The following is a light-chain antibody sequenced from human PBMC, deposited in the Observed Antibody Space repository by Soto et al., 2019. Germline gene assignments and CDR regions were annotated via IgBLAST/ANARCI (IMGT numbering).Light chain of an antibody. V-gene: IGLV1-40*01. J-gene: IGLJ2*01. CDR2: GNS. Sequence: QSVLTQPPSVSGAPGQRVTISCTGSSSNIGAGYDVHWYQPLPGTAPKLLIYGNSNRPSGVPDRFSGSKSGTSASLAITGLQAEDEADYYCQSYDSSLSGVVCGGGTKLTVL. CDR3: QSYDSSLSGVV. CDR1: SSNIGAGYD.